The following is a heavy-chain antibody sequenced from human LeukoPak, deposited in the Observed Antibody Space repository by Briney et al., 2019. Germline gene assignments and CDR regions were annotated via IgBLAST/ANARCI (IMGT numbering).Heavy chain of an antibody. CDR3: ARADNWNYGYYGMDV. CDR2: IYHSGST. CDR1: GGSIKSNNW. J-gene: IGHJ6*02. Sequence: SETLSLTCAVSGGSIKSNNWWSWVRQPPGKGLEWIGEIYHSGSTNYNPSLESRVTVSVDKSKNQFSLDLSSVTAADTAVYYCARADNWNYGYYGMDVWGQGTTVTVSS. D-gene: IGHD1-20*01. V-gene: IGHV4-4*02.